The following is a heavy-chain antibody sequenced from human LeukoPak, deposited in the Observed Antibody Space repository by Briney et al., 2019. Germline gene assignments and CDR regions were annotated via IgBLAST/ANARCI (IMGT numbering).Heavy chain of an antibody. CDR1: GFTFSSYS. Sequence: GGSLRLSCAASGFTFSSYSMNWVRQAPGKGLEWVSYISSSSSTIYYADSVKGRFTISRDNSKNTLYLQMNSLRAEDTAVYYCAKDRATRYFDWFPWFDPWGQGTLVTVSS. J-gene: IGHJ5*02. CDR3: AKDRATRYFDWFPWFDP. D-gene: IGHD3-9*01. CDR2: ISSSSSTI. V-gene: IGHV3-48*01.